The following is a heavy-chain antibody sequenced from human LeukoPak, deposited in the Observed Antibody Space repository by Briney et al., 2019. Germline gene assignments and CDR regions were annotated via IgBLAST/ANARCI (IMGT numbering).Heavy chain of an antibody. CDR1: GYTFTDYY. V-gene: IGHV1-2*02. Sequence: ASVKVSCKASGYTFTDYYIHWVRQAPGQGLEWMGWINPNSAVTNYAPKFQGRVTMTRDTSISTAYMELSSDDTAVYYCARDAGGVGYCSTTSCYTLAYWGQGTLVTVSS. CDR3: ARDAGGVGYCSTTSCYTLAY. J-gene: IGHJ4*02. D-gene: IGHD2-2*02. CDR2: INPNSAVT.